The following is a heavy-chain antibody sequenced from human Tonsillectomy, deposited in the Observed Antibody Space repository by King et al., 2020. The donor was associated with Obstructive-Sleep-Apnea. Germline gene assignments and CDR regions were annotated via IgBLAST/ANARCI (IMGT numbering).Heavy chain of an antibody. Sequence: QLQESGPGLVKPSETLSLTCTVSGYSISSDYYWGWIRQPPGKGLEWIATIYHSGSTYYTPSLKSRVTISVDTSKNQFSLRLRSVTAADTAVYYCARVGPSQTDYWGQGTLVTVSS. V-gene: IGHV4-38-2*02. CDR2: IYHSGST. D-gene: IGHD3-16*01. CDR3: ARVGPSQTDY. J-gene: IGHJ4*02. CDR1: GYSISSDYY.